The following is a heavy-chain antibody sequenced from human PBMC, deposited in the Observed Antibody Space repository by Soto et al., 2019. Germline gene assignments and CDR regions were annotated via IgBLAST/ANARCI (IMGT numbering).Heavy chain of an antibody. V-gene: IGHV3-30*03. Sequence: QAQLVESGGGVVQPGRSLRLSCAASGFAFSSYGMHWVRQAPGTGLEWVAVISYDGSLQHYADSVKGRFTISRDNAKNMVLLQMSILRAEDTAVYYCVSDRGYGHASVPHSWGQGTLVSVSS. CDR3: VSDRGYGHASVPHS. D-gene: IGHD5-18*01. J-gene: IGHJ4*02. CDR1: GFAFSSYG. CDR2: ISYDGSLQ.